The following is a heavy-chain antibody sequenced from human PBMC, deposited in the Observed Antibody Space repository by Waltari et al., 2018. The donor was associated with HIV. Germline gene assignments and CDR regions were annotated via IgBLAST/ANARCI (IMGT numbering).Heavy chain of an antibody. CDR1: GFTFCNFW. J-gene: IGHJ6*02. V-gene: IGHV3-7*01. Sequence: EVQLVESGGGLVQPGGSLRLSCAASGFTFCNFWMSGGRQAPGKGLEWLANIKQEGSEKYYVDSVKGRFTISRDNAKNSLYLQMNSLRAEDTAVYYCASPSIRAGMDVWGQGTTVTVSS. D-gene: IGHD2-2*02. CDR2: IKQEGSEK. CDR3: ASPSIRAGMDV.